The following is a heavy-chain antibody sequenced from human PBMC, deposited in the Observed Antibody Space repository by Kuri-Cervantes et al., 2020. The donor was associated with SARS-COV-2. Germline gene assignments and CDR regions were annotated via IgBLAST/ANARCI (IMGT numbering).Heavy chain of an antibody. CDR2: INHSGST. CDR3: ARGRSFVGN. V-gene: IGHV4-34*01. CDR1: GGSFSGYY. Sequence: SQTLSLTCAVYGGSFSGYYWSCIRQPPGKGLEWIGEINHSGSTNYNPSLKSRVPISVDTSKNQFSPKLSSVTAADTAVYYCARGRSFVGNWGQGALVTVSS. J-gene: IGHJ4*02. D-gene: IGHD3-16*01.